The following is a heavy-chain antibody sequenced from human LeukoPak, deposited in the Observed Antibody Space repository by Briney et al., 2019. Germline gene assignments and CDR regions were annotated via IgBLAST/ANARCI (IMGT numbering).Heavy chain of an antibody. Sequence: GGSLRLSCAASGFTFSSYGMHWVRQAPGKGLEWVAFIRYDGSNKYYADSVKGRFTIPRDNSRDTLYLQMNSLRAEDTAVYYCAKRMAVAGTSDYWGQGTLVTVSS. CDR1: GFTFSSYG. D-gene: IGHD6-19*01. CDR2: IRYDGSNK. V-gene: IGHV3-30*02. J-gene: IGHJ4*02. CDR3: AKRMAVAGTSDY.